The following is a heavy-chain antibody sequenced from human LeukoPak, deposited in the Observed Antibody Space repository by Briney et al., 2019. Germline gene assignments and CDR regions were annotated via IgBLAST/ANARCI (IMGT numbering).Heavy chain of an antibody. Sequence: GASVKVSCKASGYTFTGYYIHWVRQAPGQGLEWMGWINPNSGGTNYAQKFQGRVTMTRDTSISTAYMELSRLRSDDTAVYYCARDLGHVDTAMVRVRNAFDIWGQGTMVTVSS. CDR2: INPNSGGT. CDR3: ARDLGHVDTAMVRVRNAFDI. V-gene: IGHV1-2*02. D-gene: IGHD5-18*01. J-gene: IGHJ3*02. CDR1: GYTFTGYY.